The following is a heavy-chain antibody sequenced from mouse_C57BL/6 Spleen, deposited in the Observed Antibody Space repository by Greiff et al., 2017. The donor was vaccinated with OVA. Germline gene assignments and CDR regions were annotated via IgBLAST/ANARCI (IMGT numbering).Heavy chain of an antibody. CDR2: IRNKANGYTT. Sequence: EVKLMESGGGLVQPGGSLSLSCAASGFTFTDYYMSWVRQPPGKALEWLGFIRNKANGYTTEYSASVKGRFTISRDNSQSILYLQMNALRAEDSATYYCARSPYGSSLYYYAMDYWGQGTSVTVSS. J-gene: IGHJ4*01. CDR1: GFTFTDYY. CDR3: ARSPYGSSLYYYAMDY. D-gene: IGHD1-1*01. V-gene: IGHV7-3*01.